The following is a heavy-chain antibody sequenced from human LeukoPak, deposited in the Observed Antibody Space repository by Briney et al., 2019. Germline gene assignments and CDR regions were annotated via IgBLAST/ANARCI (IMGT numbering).Heavy chain of an antibody. CDR3: ARNPEVLRYFDWFPIRGRHDAFDI. J-gene: IGHJ3*02. D-gene: IGHD3-9*01. V-gene: IGHV7-4-1*02. CDR2: INTNTGNP. Sequence: ASVKVSCKASGYTFTSYAMIWMRQAPGQGLEWMGWINTNTGNPTYAQGFTGRFVFSLDTSVSTAYLQISSLKAEDTAVYYCARNPEVLRYFDWFPIRGRHDAFDIWGQGTMVTVSS. CDR1: GYTFTSYA.